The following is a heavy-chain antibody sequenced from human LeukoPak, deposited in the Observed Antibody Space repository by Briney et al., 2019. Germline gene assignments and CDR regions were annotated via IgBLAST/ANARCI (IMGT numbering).Heavy chain of an antibody. J-gene: IGHJ4*02. D-gene: IGHD2-2*01. CDR3: ERAGCRSTSCYEFDY. V-gene: IGHV3-11*04. CDR1: GFTLSDYY. Sequence: GGSLRLSCAASGFTLSDYYMSWIRQAPGRGREWVSYISSSGSTRKYADSVKGRFTISRDNDKNPMYLQMNNLRAEDTAVYYCERAGCRSTSCYEFDYWGQGTLVTVSS. CDR2: ISSSGSTR.